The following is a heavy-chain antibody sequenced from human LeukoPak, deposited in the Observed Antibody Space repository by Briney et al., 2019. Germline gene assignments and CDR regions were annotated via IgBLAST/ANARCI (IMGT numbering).Heavy chain of an antibody. J-gene: IGHJ4*02. CDR2: ISYDGSNK. Sequence: QPGGSLRLSCAASGFTFSSYGMHWVRQAPGKGLEWVAVISYDGSNKYYADSVKGRFTISRDNSKNTLYLQMNSLRAEDTAVYYCAKWTTTVTTAPVYWGQGTLVTVSS. V-gene: IGHV3-30*18. D-gene: IGHD4-17*01. CDR1: GFTFSSYG. CDR3: AKWTTTVTTAPVY.